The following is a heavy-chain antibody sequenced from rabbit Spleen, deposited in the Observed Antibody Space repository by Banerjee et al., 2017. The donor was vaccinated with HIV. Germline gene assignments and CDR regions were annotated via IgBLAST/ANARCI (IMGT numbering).Heavy chain of an antibody. CDR3: VREAGYGGYGDANL. D-gene: IGHD6-1*01. Sequence: QSLEESGGDLVQPGASLTLTCTASGFSFSSSYWICWVRQAPGKGLEWIACIGIRAGSGNTWYASWVNGRFTISKSSSTTVTLQMTSLTAADTATYFCVREAGYGGYGDANLWGPGTLVTVS. J-gene: IGHJ6*01. CDR1: GFSFSSSYW. V-gene: IGHV1S40*01. CDR2: IGIRAGSGNT.